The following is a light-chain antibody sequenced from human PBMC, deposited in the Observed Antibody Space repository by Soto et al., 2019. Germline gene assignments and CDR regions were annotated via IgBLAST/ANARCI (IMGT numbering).Light chain of an antibody. CDR2: SNN. CDR3: AAWDDSLNGYV. CDR1: SSNIGSNT. V-gene: IGLV1-44*01. Sequence: QYVLTQPPSASGTPRHRVAIPFSRSSSNIGSNTVNWYQQLPGTAPKLLIYSNNQRPSGVPDRFSGSKSGTSASLAISGLQSEDEADYYCAAWDDSLNGYVFGTGTKVTVL. J-gene: IGLJ1*01.